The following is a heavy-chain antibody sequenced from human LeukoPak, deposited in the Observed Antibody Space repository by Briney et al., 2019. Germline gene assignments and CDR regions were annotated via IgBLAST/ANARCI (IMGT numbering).Heavy chain of an antibody. D-gene: IGHD6-6*01. CDR2: IYYSGST. Sequence: SETLSLTCSVSGGSMSSYYWGWIRQPPGKGLEWIGSIYYSGSTYYNPSLKSRVTISVDTSKNQFSLKLSSVTAADTAVYYCARGGNIAARGNFDYWGQGTLVTVSS. CDR3: ARGGNIAARGNFDY. V-gene: IGHV4-39*07. J-gene: IGHJ4*02. CDR1: GGSMSSYY.